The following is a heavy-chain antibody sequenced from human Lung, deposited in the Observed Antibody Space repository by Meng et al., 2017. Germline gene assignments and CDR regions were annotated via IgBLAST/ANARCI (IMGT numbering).Heavy chain of an antibody. D-gene: IGHD6-13*01. J-gene: IGHJ4*02. V-gene: IGHV1-2*06. CDR3: ARDEDISAAGKLFGDY. CDR2: IDPNNDHT. Sequence: QVQLFQSGAEVTKPGASVKLSCKPSGYTFAAYWIHWLRQAPGQGLEWMGRIDPNNDHTQYAQNFQGRVTMTSDTSISTVYMELNGLRSDDTAVYYCARDEDISAAGKLFGDYWGQGTLVTVSS. CDR1: GYTFAAYW.